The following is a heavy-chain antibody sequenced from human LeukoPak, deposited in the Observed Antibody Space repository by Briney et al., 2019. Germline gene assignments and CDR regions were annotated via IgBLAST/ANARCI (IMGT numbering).Heavy chain of an antibody. CDR1: GYTFTSYG. D-gene: IGHD5-18*01. V-gene: IGHV1-18*01. J-gene: IGHJ4*02. Sequence: ASVKVSCKGSGYTFTSYGISWVRQAPGQGLEWMGWISGYNGNTNYAQKFQGRVTMTTDTSTSTAYMELRSLRSDDTAVYYCARDSASQEGAMVTSFDHWGQGTLVTVSS. CDR3: ARDSASQEGAMVTSFDH. CDR2: ISGYNGNT.